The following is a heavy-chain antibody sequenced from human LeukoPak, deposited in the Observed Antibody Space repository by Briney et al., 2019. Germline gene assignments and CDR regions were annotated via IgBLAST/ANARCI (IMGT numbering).Heavy chain of an antibody. J-gene: IGHJ4*02. V-gene: IGHV3-23*01. D-gene: IGHD2-15*01. CDR2: ISGSGDNT. CDR1: GFTFSNYG. CDR3: AKLSAGSCYFSLDF. Sequence: GGSLRLSCAASGFTFSNYGMSWVRPAPGKGLEWVSVISGSGDNTYYAPFVKGRFTISRDNPRNTLGLQMDSLRDEGAAVYYCAKLSAGSCYFSLDFWGQGILVTVSS.